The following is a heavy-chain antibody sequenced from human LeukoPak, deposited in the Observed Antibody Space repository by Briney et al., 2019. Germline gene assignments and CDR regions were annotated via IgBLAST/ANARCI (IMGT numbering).Heavy chain of an antibody. D-gene: IGHD2-2*01. J-gene: IGHJ4*02. CDR1: GDSISSKY. CDR2: IYYSGST. CDR3: ARQEGYWSSTSCHWGPRSDL. V-gene: IGHV4-59*08. Sequence: SETLSLTCPLCGDSISSKYWSCVRQPPGKGLEWIGYIYYSGSTNYNPSLKSRVTISVDTSNNQSALRLSHVIAADKAVYYCARQEGYWSSTSCHWGPRSDLRGQGTLVTVSS.